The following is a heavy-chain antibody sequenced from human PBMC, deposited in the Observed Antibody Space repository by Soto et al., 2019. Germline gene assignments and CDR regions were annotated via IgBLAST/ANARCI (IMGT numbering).Heavy chain of an antibody. CDR1: GGSISSGGYY. CDR3: ARIHSDRPWWRPYCFDY. J-gene: IGHJ4*02. D-gene: IGHD2-21*02. Sequence: PSETLSLTCTVSGGSISSGGYYWSWIRQHPGKGLEWIGYIYCSGSTYYNPSLKSRVTISVDTSKNQFSLKLSSVTAADTAVYYCARIHSDRPWWRPYCFDYWGQGTLVTVSS. CDR2: IYCSGST. V-gene: IGHV4-31*03.